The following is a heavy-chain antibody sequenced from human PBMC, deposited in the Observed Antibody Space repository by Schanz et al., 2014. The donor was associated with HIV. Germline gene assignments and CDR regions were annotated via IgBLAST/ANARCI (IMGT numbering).Heavy chain of an antibody. V-gene: IGHV1-69*01. J-gene: IGHJ4*02. CDR3: ARSLGGVEDS. CDR1: GGTFTNSA. CDR2: MPSMSGTP. D-gene: IGHD3-16*01. Sequence: QVHLVQSGAEVQKPGSSVKVSCKASGGTFTNSAISWVRQAPGQGLEWMGGMPSMSGTPTYAQKFQGRVTMSADESSNTAYLDLPSLTSEDTAVYFCARSLGGVEDSWGQGTLVYVSS.